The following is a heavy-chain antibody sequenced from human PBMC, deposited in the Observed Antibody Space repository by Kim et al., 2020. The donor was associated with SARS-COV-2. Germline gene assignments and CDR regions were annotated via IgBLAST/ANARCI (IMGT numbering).Heavy chain of an antibody. J-gene: IGHJ4*02. CDR2: ISSSSSTI. Sequence: GGSLRLSCAASGFTFSSYSMNWVRQAPGKGLEWVSYISSSSSTIYYADSVKGRFTISRDNAKNSLYLQMNSLRAEDTAVYYCARVGLIGSGSYPFDYWGQGTLVTVSS. V-gene: IGHV3-48*04. CDR1: GFTFSSYS. D-gene: IGHD3-10*01. CDR3: ARVGLIGSGSYPFDY.